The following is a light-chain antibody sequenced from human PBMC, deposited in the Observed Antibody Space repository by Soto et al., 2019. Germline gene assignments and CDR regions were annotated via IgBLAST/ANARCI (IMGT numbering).Light chain of an antibody. Sequence: EIVLTQSPATLSLSPGERATLSCRASQSVSSRLAWYQHKPGQAPRLLIYAASHRATGIPARFSGSGSGTDFPLTISRLEPEDFAIYYCHQRTSWSPYTFGQGTKLEI. CDR1: QSVSSR. CDR2: AAS. CDR3: HQRTSWSPYT. V-gene: IGKV3-11*01. J-gene: IGKJ2*01.